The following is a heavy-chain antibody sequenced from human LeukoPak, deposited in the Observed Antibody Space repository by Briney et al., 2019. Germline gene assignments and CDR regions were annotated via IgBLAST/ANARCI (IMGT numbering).Heavy chain of an antibody. CDR1: GYTFTDYY. D-gene: IGHD2-2*01. CDR2: VDPEDGET. CDR3: ATNPRYCSSTSCYFP. Sequence: ATVKISCKVSGYTFTDYYMHWVQQAPGKGLEWMGLVDPEDGETIYAEKFQGRVTITADTSTDTAYMELSSLRSEDTAVYYCATNPRYCSSTSCYFPWGQGTLVTVPS. V-gene: IGHV1-69-2*01. J-gene: IGHJ5*02.